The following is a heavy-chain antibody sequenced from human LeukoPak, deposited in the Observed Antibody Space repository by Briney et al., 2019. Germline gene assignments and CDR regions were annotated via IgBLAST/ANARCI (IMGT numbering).Heavy chain of an antibody. D-gene: IGHD1-26*01. Sequence: ASVKVSCKASGYTFTGYGISWVRQAPGQGLEWMGWISAYNGNTNYAQKFQGRVTMTTDTSTSTAYVDLTSLRSDDTAVYYCARQSQAGPRHNSGSLLLPPPYWGQGTLVTVSS. CDR1: GYTFTGYG. J-gene: IGHJ4*02. V-gene: IGHV1-18*01. CDR2: ISAYNGNT. CDR3: ARQSQAGPRHNSGSLLLPPPY.